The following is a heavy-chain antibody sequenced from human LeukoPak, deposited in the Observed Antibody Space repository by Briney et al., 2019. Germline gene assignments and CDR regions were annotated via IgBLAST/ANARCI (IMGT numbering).Heavy chain of an antibody. Sequence: GGSLRLSCAASGFTFSSYWMNWARQAPGKGLEWVASINHNGNVNYYVDSVKGRFTISRDNSKNTLYLQMNSLRAEDTAVYYCARDCRLNCARQPGFDSWGQGTLVTVSS. CDR1: GFTFSSYW. CDR2: INHNGNVN. D-gene: IGHD1-1*01. J-gene: IGHJ5*01. CDR3: ARDCRLNCARQPGFDS. V-gene: IGHV3-7*01.